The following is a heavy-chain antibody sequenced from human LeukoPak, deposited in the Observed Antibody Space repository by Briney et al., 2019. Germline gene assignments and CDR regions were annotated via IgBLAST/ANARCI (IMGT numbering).Heavy chain of an antibody. CDR3: ASRPIYDFWSGYYNY. CDR2: INHSGST. Sequence: PSETLSLTCAVYGGSFSGYYWSWIRQPPGKGLEWIGEINHSGSTNYNPSLKSRVTISVDTSKNQFSLKLSSVTAADTAVYYCASRPIYDFWSGYYNYWGQGTLVTVSS. CDR1: GGSFSGYY. V-gene: IGHV4-34*01. D-gene: IGHD3-3*01. J-gene: IGHJ4*02.